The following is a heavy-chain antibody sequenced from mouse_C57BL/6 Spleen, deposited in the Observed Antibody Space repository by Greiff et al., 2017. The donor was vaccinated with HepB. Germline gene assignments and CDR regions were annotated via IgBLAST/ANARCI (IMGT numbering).Heavy chain of an antibody. J-gene: IGHJ2*01. D-gene: IGHD2-3*01. CDR3: TSDEVFDY. V-gene: IGHV5-4*03. CDR2: ISDGGSYT. Sequence: EVKLMESGGGLVKPGGSLKLSCAASGFTFSSYAMSWVRQTPEKRLEWVATISDGGSYTYYTDNVKGRFTISRDNAKNNLYLQMSHLKSEDTAMYYCTSDEVFDYWGQGTTLTVSS. CDR1: GFTFSSYA.